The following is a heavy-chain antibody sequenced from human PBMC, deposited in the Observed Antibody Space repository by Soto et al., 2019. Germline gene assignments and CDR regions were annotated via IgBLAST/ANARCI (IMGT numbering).Heavy chain of an antibody. J-gene: IGHJ4*02. V-gene: IGHV4-30-2*01. Sequence: LSLTCTVSGGSIGNDDYSWSWVRQPPGKGLEWIGYIYHSGTTYYNPSLTSRVTISVDGSNNQFSLKLTSMTAADTAVYYRATVIPATRYFAYWGQGILVTVSS. D-gene: IGHD2-15*01. CDR3: ATVIPATRYFAY. CDR2: IYHSGTT. CDR1: GGSIGNDDYS.